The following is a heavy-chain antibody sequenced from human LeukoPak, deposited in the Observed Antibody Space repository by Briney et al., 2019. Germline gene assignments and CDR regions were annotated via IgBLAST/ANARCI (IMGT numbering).Heavy chain of an antibody. V-gene: IGHV1-18*01. J-gene: IGHJ2*01. CDR3: ARITMVRGVIFEWYFDL. Sequence: ASVKVSCKTSGYTFTDYDITWVRQAPGQGLEWMGRVSPYNGNTYYSQRFQDRVTITKDTSTGTAYMDLRSLRSDDTAVYYCARITMVRGVIFEWYFDLWGRGTLVTVSS. CDR2: VSPYNGNT. CDR1: GYTFTDYD. D-gene: IGHD3-10*01.